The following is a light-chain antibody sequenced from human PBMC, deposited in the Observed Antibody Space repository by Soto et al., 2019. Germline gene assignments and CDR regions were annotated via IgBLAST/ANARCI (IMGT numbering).Light chain of an antibody. CDR2: DAS. Sequence: IQLTQSPSSLSASVGDRVTITCKASQNISSYLTWYQQKPGRAPKLLIYDASNLEAGVPSRFSGSGSGTQFTLTISSLQPEDFATYYCQQSYNVPITFGEGTRLEIK. CDR3: QQSYNVPIT. CDR1: QNISSY. J-gene: IGKJ5*01. V-gene: IGKV1-39*01.